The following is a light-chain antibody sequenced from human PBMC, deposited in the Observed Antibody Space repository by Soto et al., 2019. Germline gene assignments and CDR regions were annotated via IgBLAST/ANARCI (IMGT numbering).Light chain of an antibody. V-gene: IGKV1-33*01. CDR1: QDINNY. J-gene: IGKJ5*01. Sequence: DIQMTQSPSSLSASVGDRVTITCQASQDINNYLNWYQQKPGKAPELLIYDASNLQTGVPTRFSGSGSGKHFTFTISSLQPEDIATYFCQQYDFLVTFGQGTRL. CDR3: QQYDFLVT. CDR2: DAS.